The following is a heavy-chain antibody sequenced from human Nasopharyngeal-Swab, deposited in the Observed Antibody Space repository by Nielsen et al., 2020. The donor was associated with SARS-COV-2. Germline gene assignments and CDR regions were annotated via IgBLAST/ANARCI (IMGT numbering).Heavy chain of an antibody. J-gene: IGHJ2*01. CDR3: ARAPENYDFWSGYQKYFDL. V-gene: IGHV7-4-1*02. CDR1: GYTFTTYD. Sequence: ASVKVSCKASGYTFTTYDINWVRQAPGQGLEWMGWINTNTGNPTYAQGFTGRFVFSLDTSVSTAYLQISSLKAEDTAVYYCARAPENYDFWSGYQKYFDLWGRGTLVTVSS. CDR2: INTNTGNP. D-gene: IGHD3-3*01.